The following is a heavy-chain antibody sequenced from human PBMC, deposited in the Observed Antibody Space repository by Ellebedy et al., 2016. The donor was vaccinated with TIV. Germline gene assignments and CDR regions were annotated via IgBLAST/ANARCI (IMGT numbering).Heavy chain of an antibody. V-gene: IGHV4-34*01. CDR3: ASYPRRSSGWYIIDY. CDR1: GGSFSGYY. CDR2: INHSGST. J-gene: IGHJ4*02. Sequence: SETLSLTXAVYGGSFSGYYWSWIRQPPGKGLEWIGEINHSGSTNYNPSLKSRVTISVDTSKNQFSLKLSSVTAADTAVYYCASYPRRSSGWYIIDYWGQGTLVTVSS. D-gene: IGHD6-19*01.